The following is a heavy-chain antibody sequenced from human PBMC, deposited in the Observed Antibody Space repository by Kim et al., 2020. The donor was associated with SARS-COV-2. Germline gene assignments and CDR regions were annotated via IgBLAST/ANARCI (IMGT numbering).Heavy chain of an antibody. CDR2: MNPNSGNT. J-gene: IGHJ6*02. Sequence: ASVKVSCKASGYTFTSYDINWVRQATGQGLEWMGWMNPNSGNTGYAQKFQGRVTMTRNTSISTAYMELSSLRSEDTAVYYCARAYRRPNYYYYYGMDVWGQGTTVTVSS. V-gene: IGHV1-8*01. CDR3: ARAYRRPNYYYYYGMDV. CDR1: GYTFTSYD. D-gene: IGHD3-16*01.